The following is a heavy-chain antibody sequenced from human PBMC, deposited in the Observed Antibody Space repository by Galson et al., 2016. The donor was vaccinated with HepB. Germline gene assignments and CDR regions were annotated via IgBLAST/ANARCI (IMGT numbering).Heavy chain of an antibody. V-gene: IGHV3-21*01. CDR3: ARDLYAGVKQRSFA. CDR2: ISSRSNYI. J-gene: IGHJ5*02. Sequence: SLRLSCAASGFTFSSYGINWVRQAPGKGLEWVSSISSRSNYIYYADSVKGRSTISRDNAKNSLYLQMNSLRAEDTAVYYCARDLYAGVKQRSFAWGQGTLVTVSS. D-gene: IGHD3-10*01. CDR1: GFTFSSYG.